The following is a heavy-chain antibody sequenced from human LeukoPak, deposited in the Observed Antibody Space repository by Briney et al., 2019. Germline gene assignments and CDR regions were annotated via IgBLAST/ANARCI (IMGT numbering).Heavy chain of an antibody. CDR3: ARQTAAATVHAFHI. J-gene: IGHJ3*02. V-gene: IGHV3-7*01. CDR2: INQDGSEK. D-gene: IGHD6-13*01. CDR1: GFTFSSYW. Sequence: PGGSLRLSCAASGFTFSSYWMYWVRQAPGKGLEWVANINQDGSEKYYVDSLKGRFTISRDNAKNSLHLQMNSLRAEDTALYYCARQTAAATVHAFHIWGQGTVVTVSS.